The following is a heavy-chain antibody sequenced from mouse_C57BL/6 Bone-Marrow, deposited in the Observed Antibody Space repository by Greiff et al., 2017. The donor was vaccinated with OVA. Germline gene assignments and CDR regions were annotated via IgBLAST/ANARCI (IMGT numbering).Heavy chain of an antibody. CDR2: IWWDDDK. CDR3: ARTNYYCSSTGEAMDY. CDR1: GFSLSTFGMG. Sequence: QVTLKVSGPGILQPSQTLSLTCSFSGFSLSTFGMGVGWIRQPSGKGLEWLAHIWWDDDKYYNPALKSRLTISKDTSKNQVFLKIANVDTADTATYYCARTNYYCSSTGEAMDYWGQGTSVTVSS. D-gene: IGHD1-1*01. J-gene: IGHJ4*01. V-gene: IGHV8-8*01.